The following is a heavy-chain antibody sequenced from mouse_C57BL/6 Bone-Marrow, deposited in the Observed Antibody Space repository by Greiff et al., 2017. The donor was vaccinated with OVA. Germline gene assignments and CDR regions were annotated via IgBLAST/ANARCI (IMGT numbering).Heavy chain of an antibody. CDR3: ARVYYYGSSCLYFDV. D-gene: IGHD1-1*01. CDR1: GYSITSDY. Sequence: EVQLVESGPGLAKPSQTLSLTCSVTGYSITSDYWNWIRKFPGNKLEYMGYISYSGSTYYNPSLKSRISITRDTSTNQYYLQLNSVTTEDTATYYCARVYYYGSSCLYFDVWGTGTTVTVSS. CDR2: ISYSGST. J-gene: IGHJ1*03. V-gene: IGHV3-8*01.